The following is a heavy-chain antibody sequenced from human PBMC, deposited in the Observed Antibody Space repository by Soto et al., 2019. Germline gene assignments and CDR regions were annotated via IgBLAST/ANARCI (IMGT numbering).Heavy chain of an antibody. Sequence: SVKVSCKASGGTFSSYAISWVRQAPGQGLEWMGGVIPIFGTANYAQKFQGRVTITADESTSTAYMELSSLRSEDTAVYYCARDGPFYDFWSGYSPGDYYYYGMDVWGQGTTVTVSS. V-gene: IGHV1-69*13. CDR2: VIPIFGTA. CDR1: GGTFSSYA. CDR3: ARDGPFYDFWSGYSPGDYYYYGMDV. D-gene: IGHD3-3*01. J-gene: IGHJ6*02.